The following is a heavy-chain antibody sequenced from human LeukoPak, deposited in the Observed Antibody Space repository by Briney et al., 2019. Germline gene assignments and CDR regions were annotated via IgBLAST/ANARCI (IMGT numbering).Heavy chain of an antibody. V-gene: IGHV4-34*01. CDR1: GGSFSGYY. CDR3: ARGVEQWLVRGKYYYYYGMDV. CDR2: INHSGST. J-gene: IGHJ6*02. Sequence: SETLSLTCAVYGGSFSGYYWSWIRQPPGKGLEWIGEINHSGSTNYNPSLKSRVTISVDTSKNQFSLKLSSVTAADTAVYYCARGVEQWLVRGKYYYYYGMDVWAKGPRSPSP. D-gene: IGHD6-19*01.